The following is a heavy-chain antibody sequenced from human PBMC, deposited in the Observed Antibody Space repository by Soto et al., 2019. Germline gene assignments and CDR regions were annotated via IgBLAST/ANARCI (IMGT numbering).Heavy chain of an antibody. Sequence: QVQLVQSGAEVKKPGASVKVSCKASGYTFTGYYLHWIRQAPGQGLELMGWMRPNSGGANYAQKFQGRVSMTRDTSISTFYMELSRLRSDDTAVYYCARDPHEGVYDYWGQGTLVTVSS. CDR1: GYTFTGYY. V-gene: IGHV1-2*02. CDR2: MRPNSGGA. D-gene: IGHD3-16*01. CDR3: ARDPHEGVYDY. J-gene: IGHJ4*02.